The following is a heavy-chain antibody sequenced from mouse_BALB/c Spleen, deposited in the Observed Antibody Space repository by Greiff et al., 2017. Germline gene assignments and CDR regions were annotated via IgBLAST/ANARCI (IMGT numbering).Heavy chain of an antibody. J-gene: IGHJ2*01. Sequence: EVQLQQSGAELVKPGASVKLSCTASGFNIKDTYMHWVKQRPEQGLEWIGRIDPANGNTKYDPKFQGKATITADTSSNTAYLQLSSLTSEDTAVYYCARGNYGNYYFDYWGQGTTLTVSS. CDR3: ARGNYGNYYFDY. D-gene: IGHD2-1*01. V-gene: IGHV14-3*02. CDR1: GFNIKDTY. CDR2: IDPANGNT.